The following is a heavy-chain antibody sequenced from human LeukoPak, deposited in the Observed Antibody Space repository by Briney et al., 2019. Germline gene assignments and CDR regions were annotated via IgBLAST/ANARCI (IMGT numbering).Heavy chain of an antibody. CDR1: GYTFTGYY. CDR2: INPNSGGT. J-gene: IGHJ4*02. V-gene: IGHV1-2*02. D-gene: IGHD3-22*01. Sequence: ASVKVSCKASGYTFTGYYMHWVRQAPGQGLEWMGWINPNSGGTNYAQKFQGRATMTGDTSISTAYMELSRLRSDDTAVYYCAGVGKDDRLEYHFDYWGQGTLVTVSS. CDR3: AGVGKDDRLEYHFDY.